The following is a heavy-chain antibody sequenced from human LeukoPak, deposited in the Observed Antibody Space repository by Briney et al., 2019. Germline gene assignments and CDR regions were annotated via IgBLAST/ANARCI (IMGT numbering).Heavy chain of an antibody. CDR1: GFTFSSYA. V-gene: IGHV3-23*01. CDR3: AKDTRIVVPAARDAFDI. D-gene: IGHD2-2*01. CDR2: ISGSGGST. Sequence: GGSLRLSCAASGFTFSSYAMSWVRQAPGKGLEWVSAISGSGGSTYYADSVKGRFTISRDNSKNTLYLQMNSLRAEDTAVYYCAKDTRIVVPAARDAFDIWGQGTVVTVSS. J-gene: IGHJ3*02.